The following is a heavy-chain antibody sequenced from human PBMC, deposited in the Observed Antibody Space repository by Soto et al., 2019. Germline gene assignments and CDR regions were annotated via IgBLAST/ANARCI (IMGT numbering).Heavy chain of an antibody. D-gene: IGHD5-12*01. V-gene: IGHV5-10-1*01. CDR1: GYSFTSYW. CDR2: IDPSDSYT. J-gene: IGHJ6*02. CDR3: ARQRVATINYYYGMDV. Sequence: GESLKISCKGSGYSFTSYWISWVRQMPGKGLEWMGRIDPSDSYTNYSPSFQGHVTISADKSISTAYLQWSSLKASDTAMYYCARQRVATINYYYGMDVWGQGXTVTVSS.